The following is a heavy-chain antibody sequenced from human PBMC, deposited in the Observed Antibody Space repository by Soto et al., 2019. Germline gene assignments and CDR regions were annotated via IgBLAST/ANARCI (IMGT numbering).Heavy chain of an antibody. J-gene: IGHJ4*02. CDR3: ARGDYFDRRFDY. CDR2: IKQDESEK. Sequence: EVQLVESGGGLVQPGGSLRLSCAVSGFTFTSYWMSWVRQAPGKGLEWLATIKQDESEKYYVDSVKGRFTVSRDNAKNSLYLQMNSLRAEDTAVYYCARGDYFDRRFDYWGQGTLVTVSS. V-gene: IGHV3-7*03. CDR1: GFTFTSYW. D-gene: IGHD3-22*01.